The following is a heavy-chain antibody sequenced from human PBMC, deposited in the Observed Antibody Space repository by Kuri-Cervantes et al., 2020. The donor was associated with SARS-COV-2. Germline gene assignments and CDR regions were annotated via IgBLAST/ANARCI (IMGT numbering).Heavy chain of an antibody. CDR1: GGAFRTYG. Sequence: SVKVSCKASGGAFRTYGVIWVRQAPGQGLECLGRIVPMFATANYAQDFQGRISITADEATKTIYLELRSLRSDDTAVYYCARDRYCSAGNCYLSRSQGNWLDTWGQGTQVTVSS. CDR3: ARDRYCSAGNCYLSRSQGNWLDT. J-gene: IGHJ5*02. D-gene: IGHD2-15*01. V-gene: IGHV1-69*13. CDR2: IVPMFATA.